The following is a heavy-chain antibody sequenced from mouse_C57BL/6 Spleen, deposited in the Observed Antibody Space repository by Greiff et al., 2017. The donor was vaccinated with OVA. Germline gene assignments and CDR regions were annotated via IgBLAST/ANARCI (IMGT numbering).Heavy chain of an antibody. V-gene: IGHV10-1*01. CDR3: VRQGGNYGYFDY. Sequence: DVHLVESGGGLVQPKGSLKLSCAASGFSFNTYAMNWVRQAPGKGLEWVARIRSKSNNYATYYADSVKDRFTISRDDSESMLYLQMNNLKTEDTAMYYCVRQGGNYGYFDYWGQGTTLTVSS. CDR1: GFSFNTYA. D-gene: IGHD2-1*01. CDR2: IRSKSNNYAT. J-gene: IGHJ2*01.